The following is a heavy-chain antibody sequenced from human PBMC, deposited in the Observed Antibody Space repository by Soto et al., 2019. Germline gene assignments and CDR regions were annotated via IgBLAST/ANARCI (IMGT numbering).Heavy chain of an antibody. V-gene: IGHV5-51*01. J-gene: IGHJ4*02. CDR2: IYPDDSVT. Sequence: PGESLKISCQASGYSFSNFWIAWVRQMPGEGLEWLGIIYPDDSVTRYSPSFLGQVTISADKSITTTYLQWSSLKASDTAIYFCASSVLVTSTMNYFDLWGQGTLVTVSS. D-gene: IGHD2-8*02. CDR3: ASSVLVTSTMNYFDL. CDR1: GYSFSNFW.